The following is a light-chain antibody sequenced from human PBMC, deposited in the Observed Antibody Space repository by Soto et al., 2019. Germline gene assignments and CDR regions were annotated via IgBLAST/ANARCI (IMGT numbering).Light chain of an antibody. CDR1: QSVGRW. CDR2: KAS. CDR3: HQYDSYST. J-gene: IGKJ1*01. Sequence: DIQMTQAPSTLSASVGDRVTITCRASQSVGRWLAWYQQKPGKAPQVLIYKASTLSYGVPSRFSGSGAGTEFTLTISSLQPDDFATYYCHQYDSYSTFGQGTKV. V-gene: IGKV1-5*03.